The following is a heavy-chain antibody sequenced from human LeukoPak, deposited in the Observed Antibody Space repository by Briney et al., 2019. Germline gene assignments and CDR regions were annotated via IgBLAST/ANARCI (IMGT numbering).Heavy chain of an antibody. D-gene: IGHD3-22*01. CDR1: GGSLSSGSYY. CDR3: ARGYYDSSGYHNWFDP. J-gene: IGHJ5*02. V-gene: IGHV4-61*02. Sequence: PSQTLSLTCTVSGGSLSSGSYYWSWIRQPAGKGLEWIGRIYTSGSTNYNPSLKSRVTISVDTSKNQFSLKLSSVTAADTAVYYCARGYYDSSGYHNWFDPWGQGTLVTVSS. CDR2: IYTSGST.